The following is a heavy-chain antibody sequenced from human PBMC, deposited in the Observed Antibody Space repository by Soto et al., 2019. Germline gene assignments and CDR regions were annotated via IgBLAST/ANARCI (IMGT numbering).Heavy chain of an antibody. CDR1: GGSMSSYY. Sequence: WETLSLTCTVSGGSMSSYYWTWLRQSPGRGLEWIGYISYSGSTYYNPSLKSRVTISADTSKNQFSLRMNSMIAADTAVYYCARADPDASVGYSGQATMDTVSS. J-gene: IGHJ4*02. D-gene: IGHD2-15*01. CDR2: ISYSGST. CDR3: ARADPDASVGY. V-gene: IGHV4-59*01.